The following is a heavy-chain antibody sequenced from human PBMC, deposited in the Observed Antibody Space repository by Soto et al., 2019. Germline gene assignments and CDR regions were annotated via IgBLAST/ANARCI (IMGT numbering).Heavy chain of an antibody. V-gene: IGHV3-30*18. D-gene: IGHD1-7*01. CDR1: GFTFSSYG. Sequence: LRLSCAASGFTFSSYGMHWVRQAPGKGLEWVAVISYDGSNKYYADSVKGRFTISRDNSKNTLYLQMNSLRAEDTAVYYCAKDFGLELRPLVDYWGQGTLVTVSS. CDR3: AKDFGLELRPLVDY. CDR2: ISYDGSNK. J-gene: IGHJ4*02.